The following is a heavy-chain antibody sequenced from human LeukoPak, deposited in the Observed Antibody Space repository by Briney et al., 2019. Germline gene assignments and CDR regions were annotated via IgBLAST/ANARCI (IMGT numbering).Heavy chain of an antibody. J-gene: IGHJ4*02. Sequence: ASVKVSCKSSGYTFTGYYMHWVRQAPGQGLEWMGWISAYNGNTNYAQKLQGRVTMTTDTSTSTAYMELRSLRSDDTAVYYCTTTGTLLALDYWGQGTLVTVSS. V-gene: IGHV1-18*04. D-gene: IGHD1-1*01. CDR1: GYTFTGYY. CDR3: TTTGTLLALDY. CDR2: ISAYNGNT.